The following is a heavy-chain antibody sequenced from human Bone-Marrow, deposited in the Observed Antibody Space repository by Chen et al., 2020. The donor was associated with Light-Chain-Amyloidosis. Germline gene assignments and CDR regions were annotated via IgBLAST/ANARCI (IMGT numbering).Heavy chain of an antibody. Sequence: EVQLVESGGGLLQRGGSLRLSCAASGFAFSSYAMSWVRQAPGKGVEGGATISGGGGSRYYGDSVKGRLTSSRDNSKNALFLQMNSLRAEDTAVYYCAKDISYDDILPGYPADAFDIWGQGTMVTVSS. J-gene: IGHJ3*02. CDR1: GFAFSSYA. D-gene: IGHD3-9*01. V-gene: IGHV3-23*04. CDR3: AKDISYDDILPGYPADAFDI. CDR2: ISGGGGSR.